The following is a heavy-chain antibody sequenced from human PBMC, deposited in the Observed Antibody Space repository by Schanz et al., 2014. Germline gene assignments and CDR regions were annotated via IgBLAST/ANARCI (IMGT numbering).Heavy chain of an antibody. CDR1: GFIFSDHY. V-gene: IGHV3-15*01. CDR2: IKSRSDGGTT. CDR3: STTPNFYASGTYSWFDP. J-gene: IGHJ5*02. Sequence: EVQLVESGGGLVQPGGSLRLSCAASGFIFSDHYMEWVRQGPGNRLEWVGRIKSRSDGGTTDYAAPVKGRFIISRDDSRNTLYLQMSGLKTEDTAVYYCSTTPNFYASGTYSWFDPWGQGTRVTVSS. D-gene: IGHD3-10*01.